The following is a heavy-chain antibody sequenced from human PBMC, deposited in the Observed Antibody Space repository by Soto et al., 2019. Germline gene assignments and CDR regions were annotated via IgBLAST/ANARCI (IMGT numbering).Heavy chain of an antibody. Sequence: QVQLQESGPGLVKPSQTLSLTCTVSGASISSGGYYWGWIRQHPGKGLEWIGFIYYIGTSYYNPSLESRITLSVDTSKNHFSLNLTWVTAADTAVYYCARVLRDVLSDRYYWYFDLWGRGTLVTVSS. CDR1: GASISSGGYY. D-gene: IGHD3-16*02. V-gene: IGHV4-31*03. CDR2: IYYIGTS. CDR3: ARVLRDVLSDRYYWYFDL. J-gene: IGHJ2*01.